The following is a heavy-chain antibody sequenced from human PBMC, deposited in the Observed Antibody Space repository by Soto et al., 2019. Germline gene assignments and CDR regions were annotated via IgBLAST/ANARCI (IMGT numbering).Heavy chain of an antibody. CDR3: ARDYYGSGSYWFDP. V-gene: IGHV3-7*01. D-gene: IGHD3-10*01. CDR2: IKQDGSEK. CDR1: GFTFSIYW. J-gene: IGHJ5*02. Sequence: GGSLRLSCAASGFTFSIYWMGWVRQAPGKGLEWVANIKQDGSEKYYVDSVKGRFTISRDNAKNSLYLQMNSLRAEDTAVYYCARDYYGSGSYWFDPWGQGTLVTVSS.